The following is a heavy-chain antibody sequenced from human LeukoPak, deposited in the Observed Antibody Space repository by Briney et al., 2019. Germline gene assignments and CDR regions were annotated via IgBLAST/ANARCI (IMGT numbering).Heavy chain of an antibody. CDR1: GGSISSYY. CDR2: IYYSGST. V-gene: IGHV4-59*01. Sequence: PSETLSLTCTVCGGSISSYYWSWIRQPPGKGLEWIGYIYYSGSTNYNPSLKSRVTISVDTSKNQFSLKLSSVTAADTAVYYCARDPGTAAGYFDYWGQGTLVTVSS. D-gene: IGHD6-13*01. CDR3: ARDPGTAAGYFDY. J-gene: IGHJ4*01.